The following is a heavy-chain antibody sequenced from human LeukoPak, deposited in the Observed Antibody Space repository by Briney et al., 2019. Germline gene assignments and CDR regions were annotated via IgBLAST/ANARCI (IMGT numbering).Heavy chain of an antibody. Sequence: GGSLRLSCAASGFTFSSYAMHWVRQAPGKGLEWVALISYDGSNEYYADSVKGRFTISRDNSKNTLFLQLNSLRAEDTAVYYCARGNSDWYFDYWGQGTLVTVSS. D-gene: IGHD6-19*01. CDR1: GFTFSSYA. CDR2: ISYDGSNE. CDR3: ARGNSDWYFDY. V-gene: IGHV3-30-3*01. J-gene: IGHJ4*02.